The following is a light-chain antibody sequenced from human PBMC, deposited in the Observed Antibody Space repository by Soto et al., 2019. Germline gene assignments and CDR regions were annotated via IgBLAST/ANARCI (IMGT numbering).Light chain of an antibody. J-gene: IGLJ2*01. CDR3: ISYTSNSTLV. CDR1: SSDVGAYNY. Sequence: QSALTQPASVSGSPGQSITISCTGTSSDVGAYNYVSWYQQHPDKAPKLMIYAVSNRPSGVSNRFSGSKSGNTASLAISGLQAEDEADYYCISYTSNSTLVFGGGTKLTVL. CDR2: AVS. V-gene: IGLV2-14*01.